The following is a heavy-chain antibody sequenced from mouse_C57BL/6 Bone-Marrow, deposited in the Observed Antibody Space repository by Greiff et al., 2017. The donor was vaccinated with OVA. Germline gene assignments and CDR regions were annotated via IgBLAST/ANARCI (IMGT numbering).Heavy chain of an antibody. CDR1: GYTFTSYW. CDR2: IDPSDSYT. D-gene: IGHD2-3*01. CDR3: AREDGYFYWYFDV. J-gene: IGHJ1*03. V-gene: IGHV1-69*01. Sequence: VQLQQSGAELVMPGASVKLSCKASGYTFTSYWMHWVKQRPGQGLEWIGEIDPSDSYTNYNQKFKGKSTLTVDKSSSTAYMQLSSLTSEDSAVYYCAREDGYFYWYFDVGGTGTTVTVSS.